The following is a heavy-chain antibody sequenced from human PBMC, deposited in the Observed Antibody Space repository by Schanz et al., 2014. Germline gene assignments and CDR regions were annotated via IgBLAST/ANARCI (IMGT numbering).Heavy chain of an antibody. CDR1: GFTFSDAW. CDR3: TAVCDGGCASDN. D-gene: IGHD6-19*01. CDR2: IKSKTDGGTT. V-gene: IGHV3-15*01. J-gene: IGHJ4*02. Sequence: EVQLVESGGGLVKPGGPLRLSCAASGFTFSDAWMTWVRQAPGKGLEWVGRIKSKTDGGTTDYAAPVKGRFTISRDDSKNTLFLQMNSLKTEDAAVYYCTAVCDGGCASDNWGQGALVTVSS.